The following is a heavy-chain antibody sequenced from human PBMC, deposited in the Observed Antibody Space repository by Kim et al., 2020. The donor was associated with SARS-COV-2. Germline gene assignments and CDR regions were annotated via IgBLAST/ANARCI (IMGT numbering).Heavy chain of an antibody. Sequence: GGSLRLSCVASGFSFSCCAMTWVRQVPGKGPEWVSSISHDGTSSHYANSVRGRFTISRDDSKNTLYLQLNSRRGEDTALYYCAKDVWDYSGMAVWGQGTTGTVSS. CDR3: AKDVWDYSGMAV. V-gene: IGHV3-23*01. D-gene: IGHD1-26*01. J-gene: IGHJ6*02. CDR1: GFSFSCCA. CDR2: ISHDGTSS.